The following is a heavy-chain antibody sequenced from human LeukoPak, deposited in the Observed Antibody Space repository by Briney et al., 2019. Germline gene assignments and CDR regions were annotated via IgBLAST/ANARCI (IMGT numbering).Heavy chain of an antibody. CDR3: ARVRSIAAGYFDY. CDR2: IYSGGST. J-gene: IGHJ4*02. D-gene: IGHD6-25*01. Sequence: GSLRLSCAASGFTVSSNYMSWVRQAPGKGLEWGSVIYSGGSTYYADSVKGRFTISRDNSKNTLYLQMNSLRAEDTAVYYCARVRSIAAGYFDYWGQGTLVTVSS. V-gene: IGHV3-66*01. CDR1: GFTVSSNY.